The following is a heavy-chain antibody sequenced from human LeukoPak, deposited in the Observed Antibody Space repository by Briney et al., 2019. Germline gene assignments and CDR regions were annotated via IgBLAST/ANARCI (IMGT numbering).Heavy chain of an antibody. CDR3: ARDMVRGVTGYYLDY. V-gene: IGHV1-46*01. J-gene: IGHJ4*02. CDR1: GYTFTSYY. CDR2: INPSGGST. Sequence: GASVKVSCKASGYTFTSYYMHWVRQAPGQGLEWMGIINPSGGSTSYAQKFQGRVTMTRDTSTSTVYMELSSLRSEDTAVYYCARDMVRGVTGYYLDYWGQGTLVTVSS. D-gene: IGHD3-10*01.